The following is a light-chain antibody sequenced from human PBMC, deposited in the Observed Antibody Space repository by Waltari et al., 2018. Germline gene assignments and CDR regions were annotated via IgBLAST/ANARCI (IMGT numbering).Light chain of an antibody. J-gene: IGLJ2*01. Sequence: GQSITISCTGTSSDVGSYNLVSWYQQHPGKAPKLMIYEGSKRPSGVSNRFSGSKSGNTASLTISGLQAEDEADYYCCSYAGSSSVVFGGGTKLTVL. V-gene: IGLV2-23*01. CDR2: EGS. CDR3: CSYAGSSSVV. CDR1: SSDVGSYNL.